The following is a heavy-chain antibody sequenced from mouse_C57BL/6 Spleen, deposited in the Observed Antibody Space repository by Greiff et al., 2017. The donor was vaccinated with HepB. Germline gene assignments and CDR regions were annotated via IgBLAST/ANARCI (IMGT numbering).Heavy chain of an antibody. Sequence: DVKLVESEGGLVQPGSSMKLSCTASGFTFSDYYMAWVRQVPEKGLEWVANINYDGSSTYYLDSLKSRFIISRDNAKNILYLQMSSLKSEDTATYYCARTGIYGNYLDYWGQGTTLTVSS. J-gene: IGHJ2*01. D-gene: IGHD2-1*01. CDR2: INYDGSST. CDR3: ARTGIYGNYLDY. CDR1: GFTFSDYY. V-gene: IGHV5-16*01.